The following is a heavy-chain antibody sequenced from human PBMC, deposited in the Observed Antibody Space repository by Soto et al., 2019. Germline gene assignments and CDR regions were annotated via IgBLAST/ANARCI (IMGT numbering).Heavy chain of an antibody. J-gene: IGHJ6*03. D-gene: IGHD3-3*01. CDR1: GGSISSYY. V-gene: IGHV4-59*01. Sequence: SETLSLTCTVSGGSISSYYWSWIRQPPGKGLEWIGYIYYSGSTNYNPSLKSRVTISVDTSKNQFSLKLSSVTAADTAVYYCARLGYDFWSGYEPAFYYYYMDVWGKGTTVTVSS. CDR3: ARLGYDFWSGYEPAFYYYYMDV. CDR2: IYYSGST.